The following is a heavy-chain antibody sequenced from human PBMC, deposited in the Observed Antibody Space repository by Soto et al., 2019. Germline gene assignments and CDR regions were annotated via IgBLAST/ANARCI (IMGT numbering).Heavy chain of an antibody. CDR1: GFTFDDYT. V-gene: IGHV3-43*01. Sequence: GGSLRLSCAASGFTFDDYTMHWVRQAPGKGLEWVSLISWDGGSTYYADSVKGRFTISRDNSKNSLYLQMNSLRTEDTALYYCAKTRFDAAAGTWYGTGNWFDPWGQGTLVTVSS. J-gene: IGHJ5*02. D-gene: IGHD6-13*01. CDR3: AKTRFDAAAGTWYGTGNWFDP. CDR2: ISWDGGST.